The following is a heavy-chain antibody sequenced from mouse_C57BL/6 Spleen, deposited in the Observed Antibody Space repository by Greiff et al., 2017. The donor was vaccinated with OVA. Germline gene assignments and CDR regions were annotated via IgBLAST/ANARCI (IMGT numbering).Heavy chain of an antibody. J-gene: IGHJ3*01. CDR2: IDPETGGT. CDR1: GYTFTDYE. V-gene: IGHV1-15*01. CDR3: TGWDWFAY. D-gene: IGHD4-1*01. Sequence: VKVVESGAELVRPGASVTLSCKASGYTFTDYEMHWVKQTPVHGLEWIGAIDPETGGTAYNQKFKGKAILTADKSSSTAYMELRSLTSEDSAVYYCTGWDWFAYWGQGSLVTVSA.